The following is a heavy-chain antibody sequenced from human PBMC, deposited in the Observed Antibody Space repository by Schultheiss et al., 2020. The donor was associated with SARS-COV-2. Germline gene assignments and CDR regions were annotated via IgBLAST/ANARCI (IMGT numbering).Heavy chain of an antibody. D-gene: IGHD4-23*01. CDR2: IWYDGSNK. CDR3: ARRGPDGGKGLGDY. J-gene: IGHJ4*02. CDR1: GFTFSSYD. V-gene: IGHV3-33*08. Sequence: GGSLRLSCAASGFTFSSYDMHWVRQATGKGLEWVAVIWYDGSNKYYADSVKGRFTISRDNSKNTLYLQMNSLRAEDTAVYYCARRGPDGGKGLGDYWGQGTLVTVSS.